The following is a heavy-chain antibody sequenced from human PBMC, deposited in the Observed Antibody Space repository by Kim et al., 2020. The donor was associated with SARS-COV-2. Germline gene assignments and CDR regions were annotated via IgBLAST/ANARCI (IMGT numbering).Heavy chain of an antibody. V-gene: IGHV3-11*06. Sequence: AASVKGRITISRDNANNSLYLQMNSLRAEDTAVYHCASIAAQHYYYGMDVWGQGTTVTVSS. J-gene: IGHJ6*02. CDR3: ASIAAQHYYYGMDV. D-gene: IGHD6-6*01.